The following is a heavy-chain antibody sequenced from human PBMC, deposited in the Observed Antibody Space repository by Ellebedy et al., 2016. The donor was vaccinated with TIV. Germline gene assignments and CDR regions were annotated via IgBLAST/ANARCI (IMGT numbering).Heavy chain of an antibody. CDR1: GGSLSSDY. CDR3: ARAFQYSSGWAFDY. J-gene: IGHJ4*02. Sequence: MPSETLSLTCAVHGGSLSSDYWRWIRQSTKKGLEWIGEINHSGSTSYNPSLKSRVSISVDTPKKQFSLKLNSVTAADTAVYYCARAFQYSSGWAFDYWGQGTLVTVSS. V-gene: IGHV4-34*01. CDR2: INHSGST. D-gene: IGHD6-19*01.